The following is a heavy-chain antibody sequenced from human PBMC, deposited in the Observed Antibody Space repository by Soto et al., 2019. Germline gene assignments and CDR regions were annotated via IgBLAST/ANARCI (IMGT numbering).Heavy chain of an antibody. Sequence: SETLSLTCAVSSGSISSSNWWSWVRQPPGKGLEWIGEIYHSGSTNYNPSLKSRVTISVDKSKNQFSLKLSSVTAADTAVYYCARGVAARAYSYYFDYWGQGTLVTVS. CDR3: ARGVAARAYSYYFDY. CDR2: IYHSGST. J-gene: IGHJ4*02. D-gene: IGHD6-6*01. V-gene: IGHV4-4*02. CDR1: SGSISSSNW.